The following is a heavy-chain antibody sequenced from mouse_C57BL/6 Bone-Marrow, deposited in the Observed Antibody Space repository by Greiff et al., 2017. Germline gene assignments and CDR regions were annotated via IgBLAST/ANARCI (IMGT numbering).Heavy chain of an antibody. Sequence: QVQLQQPGAELVKPGASVQLSCKASGYTFTSYWMQWVKQRPGQGLEWIGEIDPSDSYTNYNQKFKGKATLTVATSSSTASMQLSSLTSEDSAVYYCARYYYGYWGQGTTLTVSS. CDR2: IDPSDSYT. CDR3: ARYYYGY. CDR1: GYTFTSYW. J-gene: IGHJ2*01. V-gene: IGHV1-50*01.